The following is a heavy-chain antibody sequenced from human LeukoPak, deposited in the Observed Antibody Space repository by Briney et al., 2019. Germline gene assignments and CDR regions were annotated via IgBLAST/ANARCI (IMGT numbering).Heavy chain of an antibody. Sequence: SETLSLTCTVSGGSISSSSYYWGWIRQPPGKGLEWIGSIYYSGSTYYNPSLKSRVTISVDTSKNQFSLKLSSVTAADTAVYYCARQAALHAHPIVVVPAAIGYWGQGTLVTVSS. CDR3: ARQAALHAHPIVVVPAAIGY. CDR2: IYYSGST. D-gene: IGHD2-2*02. CDR1: GGSISSSSYY. V-gene: IGHV4-39*01. J-gene: IGHJ4*02.